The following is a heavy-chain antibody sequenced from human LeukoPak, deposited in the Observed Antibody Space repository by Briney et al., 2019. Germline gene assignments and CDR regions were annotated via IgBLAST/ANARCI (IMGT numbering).Heavy chain of an antibody. Sequence: SETLSLTCTVSGGSIRSTSYYWSWIRQPPGKGLEWIGSVYYSGTTYYNPSFRSRLTMSVDTSNNQFSLKLSSVTAADTAMYYYARHARREALRHSAFDIWGQGTMDTVSS. J-gene: IGHJ3*02. V-gene: IGHV4-39*01. CDR1: GGSIRSTSYY. CDR2: VYYSGTT. D-gene: IGHD3-3*01. CDR3: ARHARREALRHSAFDI.